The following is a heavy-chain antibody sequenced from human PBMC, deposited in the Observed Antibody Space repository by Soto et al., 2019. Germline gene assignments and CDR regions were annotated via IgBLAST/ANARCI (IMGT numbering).Heavy chain of an antibody. Sequence: PSETLSLTCTVSGSSISSSGYYWGWIRRSPGKGLEWVVSMYYNVGTYYNPSLKSRVTISVDTSANQFSLKLSSVTAADTALYYCARIPSQHWGDYWGQGPLVTVSS. CDR3: ARIPSQHWGDY. CDR2: MYYNVGT. CDR1: GSSISSSGYY. J-gene: IGHJ4*02. D-gene: IGHD3-16*01. V-gene: IGHV4-39*01.